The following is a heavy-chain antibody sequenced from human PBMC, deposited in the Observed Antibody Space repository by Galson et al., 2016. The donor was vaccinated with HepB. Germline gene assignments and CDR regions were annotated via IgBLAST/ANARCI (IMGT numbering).Heavy chain of an antibody. J-gene: IGHJ4*02. CDR1: GFTFDDYA. CDR2: ISGSGDYT. CDR3: ARAYQYTLDY. Sequence: SLRLSCAASGFTFDDYAMSWVRQAPGKGLEWVSAISGSGDYTYYADSVRGRFTISRDNSKSTVYLQMNSLRAEDTAVYFCARAYQYTLDYWGQGTLVTVSS. V-gene: IGHV3-23*01. D-gene: IGHD1-1*01.